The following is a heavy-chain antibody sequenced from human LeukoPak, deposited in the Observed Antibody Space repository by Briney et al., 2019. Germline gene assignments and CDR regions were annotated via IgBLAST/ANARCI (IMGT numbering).Heavy chain of an antibody. CDR1: GFTFSSYA. D-gene: IGHD3-9*01. Sequence: HPGGSLRLSCAASGFTFSSYAMSWVRQAPGKGLEWVSAISGSGGSTYYADSVKGRFTISRDNSKNTLYLQMNSLRAEDTAVYYCAPLGDFDWFSDYWGQGTLVTVSS. CDR3: APLGDFDWFSDY. J-gene: IGHJ4*02. V-gene: IGHV3-23*01. CDR2: ISGSGGST.